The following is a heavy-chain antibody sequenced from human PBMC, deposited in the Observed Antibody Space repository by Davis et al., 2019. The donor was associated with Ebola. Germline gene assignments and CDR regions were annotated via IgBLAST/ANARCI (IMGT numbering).Heavy chain of an antibody. D-gene: IGHD3-10*01. CDR1: GGSISSYY. J-gene: IGHJ6*02. Sequence: PSETLSLTCTVSGGSISSYYWSWIRQPPGKGLEWIGYIYYSGSTNYNPSLKSRVTISVDTSKNQFSLKLSSVTAADTAVYYCARLGGERIWFGELLKKTTDGMDVWGQGTTVTVSS. CDR3: ARLGGERIWFGELLKKTTDGMDV. CDR2: IYYSGST. V-gene: IGHV4-59*08.